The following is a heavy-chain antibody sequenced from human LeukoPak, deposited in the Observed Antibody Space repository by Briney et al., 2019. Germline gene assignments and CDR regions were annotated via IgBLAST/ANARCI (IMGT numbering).Heavy chain of an antibody. CDR1: GYTFTSYD. D-gene: IGHD2-15*01. Sequence: SVKVSCKASGYTFTSYDINWVRQAPGQGLEWMGRIIPILGIANYAQKFQGRVTITADKSTSTAYMELSSLRSEDTAVYYCAREWCSGGSCLNWFDPWGQGTLVTVSS. V-gene: IGHV1-69*04. J-gene: IGHJ5*02. CDR2: IIPILGIA. CDR3: AREWCSGGSCLNWFDP.